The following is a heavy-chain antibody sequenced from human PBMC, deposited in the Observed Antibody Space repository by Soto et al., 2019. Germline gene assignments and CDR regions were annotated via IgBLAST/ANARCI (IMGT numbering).Heavy chain of an antibody. Sequence: GGSLRLSCAAAGYTFSSYGMHWVRQAPGKGLEWVAVISYDGSNKYYADSVKGRFTISRDNSKNTLYLQMNSLRAEDTAVYYCALDGGGKFRYFDWLPDYYYYMDVWGKGTTVTVSS. V-gene: IGHV3-30*03. J-gene: IGHJ6*03. CDR1: GYTFSSYG. CDR3: ALDGGGKFRYFDWLPDYYYYMDV. D-gene: IGHD3-9*01. CDR2: ISYDGSNK.